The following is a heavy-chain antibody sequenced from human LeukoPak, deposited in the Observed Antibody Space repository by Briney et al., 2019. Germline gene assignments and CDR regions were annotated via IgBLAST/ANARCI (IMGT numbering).Heavy chain of an antibody. D-gene: IGHD6-19*01. CDR2: ISAYNGNT. V-gene: IGHV1-18*01. CDR1: GYSFTSNV. Sequence: ASVEVSCKASGYSFTSNVISWVRQAPGQGLEWMGWISAYNGNTNYAQKLQGRVTMTTDTSTSTAYMELRSLRSDDTAVYYCARFGLGKHIEVAGIPFDIWGQGTMVTVSS. J-gene: IGHJ3*02. CDR3: ARFGLGKHIEVAGIPFDI.